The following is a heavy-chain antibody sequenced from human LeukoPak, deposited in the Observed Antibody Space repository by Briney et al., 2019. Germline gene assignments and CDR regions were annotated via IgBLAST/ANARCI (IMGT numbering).Heavy chain of an antibody. V-gene: IGHV3-7*04. CDR2: IKEDGSEK. CDR3: ARGRAVDI. J-gene: IGHJ3*02. Sequence: GSLRLSCAVSGFTFSISNNWMNWVRQAPGKGLEWVANIKEDGSEKYYVDSVKGRFTISRDNAKNSVYLQMNSLRAEDTAVYFCARGRAVDIWGQGTMVTVSS. CDR1: GFTFSISNNW.